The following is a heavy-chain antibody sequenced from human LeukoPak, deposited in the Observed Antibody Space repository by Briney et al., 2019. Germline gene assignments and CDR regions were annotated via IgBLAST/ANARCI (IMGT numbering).Heavy chain of an antibody. CDR1: GFTFSSYE. CDR2: ISGSGGST. J-gene: IGHJ4*02. V-gene: IGHV3-23*01. D-gene: IGHD6-13*01. CDR3: AKAPSSWDHEYFDY. Sequence: GGSLRLSCAASGFTFSSYEMSWVRQAPGKGLEWVSAISGSGGSTYYADSVKGRFTISRDNSKNTLYLQMNSLRAEDTAVYYCAKAPSSWDHEYFDYWGQGTLVTVSS.